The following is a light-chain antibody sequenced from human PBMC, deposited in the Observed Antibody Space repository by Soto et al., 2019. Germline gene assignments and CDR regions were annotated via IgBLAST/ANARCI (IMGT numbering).Light chain of an antibody. CDR1: SSDVGGYNY. CDR2: DVS. V-gene: IGLV2-11*01. CDR3: CSYAGSYV. Sequence: QSALTQPRSVSGSPGQSVTISCTGTSSDVGGYNYVSWYQQYPGKAPKLMIYDVSKRPSGVPDRFSGSKSGNTASLTISGIPAEDEADYYCCSYAGSYVFGTGTKLPVL. J-gene: IGLJ1*01.